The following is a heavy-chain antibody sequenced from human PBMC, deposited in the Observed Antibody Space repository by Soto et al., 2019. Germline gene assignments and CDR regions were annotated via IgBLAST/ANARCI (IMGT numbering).Heavy chain of an antibody. CDR1: GGSFSGYY. J-gene: IGHJ6*02. V-gene: IGHV4-34*01. D-gene: IGHD6-19*01. CDR3: ARSRTQWLVSPRGDYYYGMDV. Sequence: SETLSLTCAVYGGSFSGYYWSWIRQPPGKGLEWIGEINHSGSTNYNPSLKSRVTISVDTSKNQFSLKLSSVTAADTAVYYCARSRTQWLVSPRGDYYYGMDVWGQGTTVAVSS. CDR2: INHSGST.